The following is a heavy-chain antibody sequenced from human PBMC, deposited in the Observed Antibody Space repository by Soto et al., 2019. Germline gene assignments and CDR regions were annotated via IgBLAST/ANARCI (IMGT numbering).Heavy chain of an antibody. D-gene: IGHD5-12*01. Sequence: SETLSLTCAVYGGSFSGYYWSWIRQPPGKGLEWIGEINHSGSTNYNPSLKSRVTISVDTSKNQSSLKLSSVTAADTAVYYCARGIRIVATISWFDPWGQGTMVT. CDR1: GGSFSGYY. CDR2: INHSGST. CDR3: ARGIRIVATISWFDP. J-gene: IGHJ5*02. V-gene: IGHV4-34*01.